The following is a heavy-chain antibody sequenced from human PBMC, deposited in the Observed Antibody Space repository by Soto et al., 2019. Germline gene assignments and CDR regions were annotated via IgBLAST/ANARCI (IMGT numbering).Heavy chain of an antibody. D-gene: IGHD3-22*01. V-gene: IGHV3-64D*08. CDR1: GFTFSSYA. J-gene: IGHJ4*02. Sequence: GGSLRLSCSASGFTFSSYAMHWVRQAPGKGLEYVSAISSNGGSTYYADSVKGRFTISRDNSKNTLYLQMSSLRAEDTAVYYCVKDWTTSYYDSSGYYYNSWGQGTLVTVSS. CDR3: VKDWTTSYYDSSGYYYNS. CDR2: ISSNGGST.